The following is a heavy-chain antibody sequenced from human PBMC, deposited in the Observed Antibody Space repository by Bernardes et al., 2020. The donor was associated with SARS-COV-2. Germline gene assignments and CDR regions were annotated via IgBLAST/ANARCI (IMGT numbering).Heavy chain of an antibody. D-gene: IGHD1-26*01. CDR1: GFTFSTYA. J-gene: IGHJ4*02. CDR2: ISYDGTTK. CDR3: AREWEDYTSSLFDY. Sequence: GSLRLSFAASGFTFSTYAMHWVRQAPGKGLEWVAIISYDGTTKYNTDSVKGRFTISRDNSKNTLFLQMNSLTTEDTAVYYCAREWEDYTSSLFDYWGQGTLVTVSS. V-gene: IGHV3-30-3*01.